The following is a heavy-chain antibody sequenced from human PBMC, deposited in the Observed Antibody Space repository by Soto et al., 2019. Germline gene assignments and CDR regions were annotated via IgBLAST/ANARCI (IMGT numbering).Heavy chain of an antibody. Sequence: QVQLVESGGGVVQPGRSLRLSCEASGFTFSSYGMHWVRQAPVKGLEWGAVVWYDGSNTYYADSVKGRFTISRDNTKNTLYLQMNSLRAEDTAVYYCARGEGGPVVRYYYGMDVWGQGTTVTVS. CDR3: ARGEGGPVVRYYYGMDV. D-gene: IGHD2-21*01. CDR2: VWYDGSNT. J-gene: IGHJ6*02. V-gene: IGHV3-33*01. CDR1: GFTFSSYG.